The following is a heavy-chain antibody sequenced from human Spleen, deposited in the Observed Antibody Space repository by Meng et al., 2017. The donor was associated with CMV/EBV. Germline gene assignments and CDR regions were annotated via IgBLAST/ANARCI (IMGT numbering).Heavy chain of an antibody. CDR2: IYYSGHT. CDR3: ARHNLREWLPTGFDY. V-gene: IGHV4-39*01. D-gene: IGHD5-18*01. J-gene: IGHJ4*02. CDR1: GGSSSSNNYY. Sequence: GGSSSSNNYYWGWVRQPPGKGLEWIGSIYYSGHTYYNPPLKSRVTISVDTSNNQFSLKLSSVTAADTAVYYCARHNLREWLPTGFDYWGQGTLVTVSS.